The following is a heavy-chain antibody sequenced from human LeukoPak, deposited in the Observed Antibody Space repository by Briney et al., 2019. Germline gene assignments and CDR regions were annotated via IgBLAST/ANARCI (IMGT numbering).Heavy chain of an antibody. D-gene: IGHD3-3*01. CDR2: ISAYNGNT. V-gene: IGHV1-18*01. Sequence: ASVKVSCKASGYTFTSCGISWVRQAPGQGLEWMGWISAYNGNTNYAQKLQGRVTMTTDTSTSTAYMELRSLRSDDTAVYYCARAVRSYYYMDVWGKGTTVTISS. CDR1: GYTFTSCG. J-gene: IGHJ6*03. CDR3: ARAVRSYYYMDV.